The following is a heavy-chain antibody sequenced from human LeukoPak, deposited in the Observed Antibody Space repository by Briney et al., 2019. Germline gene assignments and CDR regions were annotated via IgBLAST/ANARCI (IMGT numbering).Heavy chain of an antibody. D-gene: IGHD6-19*01. J-gene: IGHJ4*02. CDR3: ARVRGPLAVAGLMYDY. CDR2: IIPIFGTA. Sequence: GASVKVSCKASGYTFTSYGISWVRQAPGQGLEWMGGIIPIFGTANYAQKFQGRVTITADESTSTAYMELSSLRSEDTAVYYCARVRGPLAVAGLMYDYWGQGTLVTVSS. CDR1: GYTFTSYG. V-gene: IGHV1-69*13.